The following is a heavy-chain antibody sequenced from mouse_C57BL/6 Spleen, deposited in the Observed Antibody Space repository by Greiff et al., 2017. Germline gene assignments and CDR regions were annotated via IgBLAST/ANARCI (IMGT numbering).Heavy chain of an antibody. CDR3: ARCKNDYDGGYYAMDY. CDR2: IDPNSGGT. J-gene: IGHJ4*01. Sequence: QVQLQQPGAELVKPGASVKLSCKASGYTFTSYWMHWVKQRPGRGLEWIGRIDPNSGGTKYNEKFKSKATLTVDKPSSTAYMQLSSLTSEDAAVYYCARCKNDYDGGYYAMDYWGQGTSVTVSS. V-gene: IGHV1-72*01. CDR1: GYTFTSYW. D-gene: IGHD2-4*01.